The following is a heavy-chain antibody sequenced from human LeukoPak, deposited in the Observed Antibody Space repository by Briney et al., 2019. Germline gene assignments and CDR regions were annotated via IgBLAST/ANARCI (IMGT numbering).Heavy chain of an antibody. Sequence: PGGSLRLSCAASGFTFSNYAMSWVRQAPGKGLEWVSLISGSGASTYYPDSVKGRFTISRDNAKNTLYLQMNSLRVEDTAVYYCASLPVGYWGQGTLVTVSS. CDR3: ASLPVGY. J-gene: IGHJ4*02. CDR1: GFTFSNYA. V-gene: IGHV3-23*01. CDR2: ISGSGAST.